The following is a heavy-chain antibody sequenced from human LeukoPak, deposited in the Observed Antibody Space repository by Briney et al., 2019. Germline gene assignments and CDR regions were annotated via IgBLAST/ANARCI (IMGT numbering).Heavy chain of an antibody. CDR1: GFTVSSNY. CDR2: IYSGGST. V-gene: IGHV3-53*01. Sequence: GGSLRLSCAASGFTVSSNYMSWVRQAPGKGLEWVSVIYSGGSTYYADSVKGRFTISGDNSKNTLYLQMNSLRAEDTAVYYCAKSNLGKGSDFDYWGQGTLVTVSS. J-gene: IGHJ4*02. D-gene: IGHD3-16*01. CDR3: AKSNLGKGSDFDY.